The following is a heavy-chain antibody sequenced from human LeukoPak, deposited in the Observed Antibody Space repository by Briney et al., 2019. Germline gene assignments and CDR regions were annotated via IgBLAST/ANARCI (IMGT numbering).Heavy chain of an antibody. CDR2: IYTSGST. V-gene: IGHV4-4*07. CDR3: ARDFPLTTVTTASAFDI. D-gene: IGHD4-11*01. CDR1: GGSISSYY. Sequence: SETLSLTCTVSGGSISSYYWSWIRQPAGKGLEWIGRIYTSGSTNYNPSLKSRVTISVDKSKNQFSLKLSSVTAADTAVYYCARDFPLTTVTTASAFDIWGQGTMVTVSS. J-gene: IGHJ3*02.